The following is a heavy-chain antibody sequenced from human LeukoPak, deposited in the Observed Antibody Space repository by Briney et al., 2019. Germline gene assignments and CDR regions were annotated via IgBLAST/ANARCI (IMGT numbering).Heavy chain of an antibody. J-gene: IGHJ4*02. CDR3: AATAGVTLGRF. Sequence: SETLSLTCTVSGGSISSDSYYWAWIRQHPGKGLEWIGYIYHTGITSYNPSLKSRVTMSVDTSMNQVSLKLSSLTAADTAVYYCAATAGVTLGRFWGQGTLVRVS. D-gene: IGHD3-16*01. V-gene: IGHV4-31*03. CDR2: IYHTGIT. CDR1: GGSISSDSYY.